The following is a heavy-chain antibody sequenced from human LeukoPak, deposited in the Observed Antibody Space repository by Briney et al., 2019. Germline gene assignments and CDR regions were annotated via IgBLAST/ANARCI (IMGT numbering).Heavy chain of an antibody. V-gene: IGHV3-23*01. D-gene: IGHD2-2*01. CDR2: ISGSGGST. J-gene: IGHJ4*02. Sequence: GGSLRLSCAASGFTFSSYAMSWVRQAPWKGLEWVSAISGSGGSTYYADSVKGRFTISRDNSKNTLYLQMNSLRAEDTAVYYCAKFRGYCSSTSCYAIDYWGQGTLVTVSS. CDR1: GFTFSSYA. CDR3: AKFRGYCSSTSCYAIDY.